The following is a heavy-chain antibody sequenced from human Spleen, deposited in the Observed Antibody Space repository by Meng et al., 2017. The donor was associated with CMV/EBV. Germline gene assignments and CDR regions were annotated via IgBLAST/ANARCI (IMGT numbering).Heavy chain of an antibody. J-gene: IGHJ4*02. D-gene: IGHD6-13*01. CDR1: GFILSGYA. V-gene: IGHV3-23*01. CDR2: ISGSGGST. CDR3: AKGLQGQQPRSYFDY. Sequence: GESLKISCAASGFILSGYAMRWVRRAPGKGLEWVSAISGSGGSTYYADSVKGRFTISRDNSKNTLYLQMNSLRAEDTAVYYCAKGLQGQQPRSYFDYWGQGTLVTVSS.